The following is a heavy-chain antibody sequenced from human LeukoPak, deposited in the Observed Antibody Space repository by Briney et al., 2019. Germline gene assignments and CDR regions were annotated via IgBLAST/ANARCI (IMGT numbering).Heavy chain of an antibody. CDR3: ARDAGITMIVGDAFDI. Sequence: ASVKVSCKASGYTFTSYGISWVRQAPGQGLEWMGWISAYNGNTNYAQKLQGGVTMTTDTSTSTAYMELRSLRSDDTAVYYCARDAGITMIVGDAFDIWGQGTMVTVSS. V-gene: IGHV1-18*01. J-gene: IGHJ3*02. CDR2: ISAYNGNT. D-gene: IGHD3-22*01. CDR1: GYTFTSYG.